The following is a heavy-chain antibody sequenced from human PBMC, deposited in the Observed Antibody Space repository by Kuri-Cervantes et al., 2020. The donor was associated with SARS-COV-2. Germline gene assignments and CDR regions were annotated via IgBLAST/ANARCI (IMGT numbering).Heavy chain of an antibody. V-gene: IGHV1-45*02. CDR2: ITPFNGNT. Sequence: SVKVSCKAYGGTFTYRFLHWVRQAPGQAPECMGWITPFNGNTKYAQKFQDRVTITKDRSMNTTYMELSSLRSEDTAMYYCARSGPGAISREDGALDIWGQGTMVTVSS. CDR3: ARSGPGAISREDGALDI. CDR1: GGTFTYRF. J-gene: IGHJ3*02. D-gene: IGHD4/OR15-4a*01.